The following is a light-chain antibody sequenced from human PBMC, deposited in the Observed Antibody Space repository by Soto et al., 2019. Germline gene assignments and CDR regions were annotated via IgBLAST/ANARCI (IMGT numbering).Light chain of an antibody. CDR3: TSYASGSSHVV. J-gene: IGLJ2*01. V-gene: IGLV2-14*01. Sequence: QSALAQPASVSGSPGQSITLSCTGTSSDIGGYDYVSWYQRHPGKAPKLIIYDVNNRPSGVSNRFSGSKSGHTASLTISGVQAEDEADYYCTSYASGSSHVVFGGGTKLTVL. CDR2: DVN. CDR1: SSDIGGYDY.